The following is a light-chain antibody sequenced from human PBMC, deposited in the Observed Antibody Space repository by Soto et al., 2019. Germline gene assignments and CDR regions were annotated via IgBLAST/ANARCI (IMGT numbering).Light chain of an antibody. CDR1: QSLSSSY. Sequence: EIVITQSPATLSVSPGERATLSCRASQSLSSSYLAWYQQKPGQAPRLLIYGTSIRATGIPDRFSGSGSGTDFTLTITRLEPEDFAVYYCQRFGTSPPWTFGQGTKVDIK. CDR3: QRFGTSPPWT. J-gene: IGKJ1*01. V-gene: IGKV3-20*01. CDR2: GTS.